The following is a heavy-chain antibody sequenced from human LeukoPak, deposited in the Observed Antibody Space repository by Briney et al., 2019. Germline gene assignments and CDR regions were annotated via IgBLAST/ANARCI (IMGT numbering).Heavy chain of an antibody. Sequence: SETLSLTCSVSGITPFHWSWIRQTPGKGLEWIGHITFTGNTNYNPSLKSRVTISLGTSSNQFSLELKAVTAADTAVYYCAREGGAPGHTNEFDYWGQGILVTVSS. D-gene: IGHD1-1*01. J-gene: IGHJ4*02. CDR2: ITFTGNT. V-gene: IGHV4-59*01. CDR3: AREGGAPGHTNEFDY. CDR1: GITPFH.